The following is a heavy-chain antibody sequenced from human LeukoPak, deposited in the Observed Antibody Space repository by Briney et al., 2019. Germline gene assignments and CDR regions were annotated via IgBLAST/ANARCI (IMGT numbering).Heavy chain of an antibody. D-gene: IGHD3-16*02. V-gene: IGHV4-34*01. J-gene: IGHJ4*02. CDR1: GGSFSGYY. CDR3: ARRRRGSYRYFDY. Sequence: SETLSLTCAVYGGSFSGYYWSWIRQPPGKGLEWIGEINHSGSTNYNPSLKSRVTISVDTSKNQSSLKLSSVTAADTAVYYCARRRRGSYRYFDYWGQGTLVTVSS. CDR2: INHSGST.